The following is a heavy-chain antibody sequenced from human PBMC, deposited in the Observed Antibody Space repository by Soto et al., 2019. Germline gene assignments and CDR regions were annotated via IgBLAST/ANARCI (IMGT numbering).Heavy chain of an antibody. Sequence: QVQLVESGGGVVQPGRSLRLSFATSGFTFSSYAMHWVRQAPGKGLEWVAVISYDGSNKYYADSVKGRFTISRDNSKNTLDLQMNSLRAEDTAVYYCAREGTKEAGNSLVYWVQGTLVTVSS. CDR2: ISYDGSNK. V-gene: IGHV3-30-3*01. CDR3: AREGTKEAGNSLVY. D-gene: IGHD6-13*01. J-gene: IGHJ4*02. CDR1: GFTFSSYA.